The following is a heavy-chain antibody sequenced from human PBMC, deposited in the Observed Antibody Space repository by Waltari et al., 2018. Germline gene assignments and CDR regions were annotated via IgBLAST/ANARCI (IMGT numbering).Heavy chain of an antibody. Sequence: QVQLVQSGAEVKKPGSSVKVSCKASGGTFSSYAISWVRQAPGQGLEWMGRIIPLFGTANYAQKFQGRVTITADKSTSTAYMELSSLRSEDTAVYYCARDYPPLTTVTTSYYYYYMDVWGKGTTVTISS. CDR1: GGTFSSYA. D-gene: IGHD4-4*01. V-gene: IGHV1-69*13. CDR3: ARDYPPLTTVTTSYYYYYMDV. J-gene: IGHJ6*03. CDR2: IIPLFGTA.